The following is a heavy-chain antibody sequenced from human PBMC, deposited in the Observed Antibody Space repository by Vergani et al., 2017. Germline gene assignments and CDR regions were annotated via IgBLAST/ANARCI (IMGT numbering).Heavy chain of an antibody. Sequence: QVQLVQSETEVKRPGASVKVSCKASGYSFINYGISWVRQAPGQGLEWLGWISSYNGDTKFAHTVQGRVTMTTDTSTSTAYMELRRLRSDDTAVYYCAKAGSVTSGSLQYNFYMDVWGKGTTVTVS. CDR3: AKAGSVTSGSLQYNFYMDV. D-gene: IGHD3-10*01. J-gene: IGHJ6*03. V-gene: IGHV1-18*01. CDR2: ISSYNGDT. CDR1: GYSFINYG.